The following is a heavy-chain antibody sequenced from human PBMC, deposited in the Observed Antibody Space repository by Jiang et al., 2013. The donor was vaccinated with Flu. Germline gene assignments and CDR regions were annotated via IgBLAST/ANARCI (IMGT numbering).Heavy chain of an antibody. CDR1: GGSISSYY. Sequence: GLVKPSETLSLTCTVSGGSISSYYWSWIRQPPGKGLEWIGYIYYSGSTYYNPSLKSRLTISVDTSKNQFSLKLSSVTAADTAVYYCARGTFGGSALYFDYWGQGTLVTVSS. CDR2: IYYSGST. CDR3: ARGTFGGSALYFDY. D-gene: IGHD1-26*01. V-gene: IGHV4-59*08. J-gene: IGHJ4*02.